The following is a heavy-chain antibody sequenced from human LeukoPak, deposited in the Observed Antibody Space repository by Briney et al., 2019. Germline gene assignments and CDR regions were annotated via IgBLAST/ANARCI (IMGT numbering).Heavy chain of an antibody. D-gene: IGHD6-13*01. J-gene: IGHJ5*02. CDR3: ARDCGDSSSWYSGHWFDP. Sequence: SETLSLTCTVSGGSISSGDYYWSWIRQPPGKGLEWIGYIYYSGSTYYNPSLKSRVTISVETSKNQFSLKLSSVTAADTAVYYCARDCGDSSSWYSGHWFDPWGQGTLVTVSS. V-gene: IGHV4-30-4*01. CDR1: GGSISSGDYY. CDR2: IYYSGST.